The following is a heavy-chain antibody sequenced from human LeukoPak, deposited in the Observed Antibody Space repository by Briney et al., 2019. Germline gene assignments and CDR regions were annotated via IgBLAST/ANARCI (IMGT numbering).Heavy chain of an antibody. V-gene: IGHV3-74*01. Sequence: GGSLRLSCAASGFTFSSYWMHWVRQAPGKVLVWVSRINSDGSSTSYADSVKGRFTISRDNAKNTLYLQMNSLRAEDTAVYYCARAVVGADFDYWGQGTLVTVSS. D-gene: IGHD1-26*01. J-gene: IGHJ4*02. CDR3: ARAVVGADFDY. CDR1: GFTFSSYW. CDR2: INSDGSST.